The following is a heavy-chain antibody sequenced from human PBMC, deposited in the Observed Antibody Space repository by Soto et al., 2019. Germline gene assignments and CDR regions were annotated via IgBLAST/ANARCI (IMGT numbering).Heavy chain of an antibody. CDR3: ARYRRYYYDSSGSHWYFDL. Sequence: PSETLSLTCTVSGGSISSGGYYWSWIRQHPGKGLEWIGYIYYSGSTYYNPSLKSRVTISVDTSKNQFSLKLSSVTAADTAVYYCARYRRYYYDSSGSHWYFDLWGRGTLVTVSS. CDR1: GGSISSGGYY. D-gene: IGHD3-22*01. J-gene: IGHJ2*01. V-gene: IGHV4-31*03. CDR2: IYYSGST.